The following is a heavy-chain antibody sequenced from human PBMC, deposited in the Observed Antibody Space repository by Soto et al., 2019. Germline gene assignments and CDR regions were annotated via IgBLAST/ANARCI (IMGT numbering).Heavy chain of an antibody. V-gene: IGHV1-18*01. Sequence: ASVKVSCKASGYTFTSYGISWVRQAPGQGLEWMGWISAYNGNTNYAQKLQGRVTMTTDTSTSTAYMELRSLRSDDTAVYYCAALTTVMGYYGMDVWGQGTTVTVSS. CDR1: GYTFTSYG. CDR3: AALTTVMGYYGMDV. CDR2: ISAYNGNT. J-gene: IGHJ6*02. D-gene: IGHD4-4*01.